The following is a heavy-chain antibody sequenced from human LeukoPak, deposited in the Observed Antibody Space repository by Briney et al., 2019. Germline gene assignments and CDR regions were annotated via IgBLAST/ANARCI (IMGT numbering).Heavy chain of an antibody. V-gene: IGHV3-74*01. CDR2: INSDGSST. J-gene: IGHJ4*02. Sequence: GGSLRLSCAASGFTFSSYWMHWVRQAPGKGLVWVSRINSDGSSTSYADSVKGRFTISRDNAKNSLYLQMNSLRAEDTAVYYCARGKDSSGYYPFDYWGQGTLVTVSS. CDR1: GFTFSSYW. CDR3: ARGKDSSGYYPFDY. D-gene: IGHD3-22*01.